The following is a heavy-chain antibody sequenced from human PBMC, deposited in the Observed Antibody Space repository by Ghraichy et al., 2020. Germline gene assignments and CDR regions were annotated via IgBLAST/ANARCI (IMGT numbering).Heavy chain of an antibody. Sequence: SETLSLTCAVYGGSFSGYYWSWIRQPPGKGLEWIGEINNSGSTNYNPSLKSRVTISVDTSKNQFSLKLSSVTAADTAVYYCARGPDDSGYYRDFDYWGQGTLVTVSS. D-gene: IGHD3-3*01. J-gene: IGHJ4*02. CDR2: INNSGST. CDR1: GGSFSGYY. V-gene: IGHV4-34*01. CDR3: ARGPDDSGYYRDFDY.